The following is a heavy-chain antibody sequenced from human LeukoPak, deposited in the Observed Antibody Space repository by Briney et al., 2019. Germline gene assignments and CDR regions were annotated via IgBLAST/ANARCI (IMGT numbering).Heavy chain of an antibody. CDR2: INQHGSEN. V-gene: IGHV3-7*01. Sequence: HPGGSLRLSCVASGFTFNTYWMTWVRQAPGKGLEWVANINQHGSENFFVDSVKGRFTISRDNSKNSLYLQMNALRADDTAVYFCARDIYYYDSSGYYFPGGSDYWGQGTLVTVSS. D-gene: IGHD3-22*01. CDR1: GFTFNTYW. J-gene: IGHJ4*02. CDR3: ARDIYYYDSSGYYFPGGSDY.